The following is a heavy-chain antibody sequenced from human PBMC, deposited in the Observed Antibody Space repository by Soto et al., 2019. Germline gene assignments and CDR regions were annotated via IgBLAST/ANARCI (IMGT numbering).Heavy chain of an antibody. J-gene: IGHJ4*02. CDR2: ISSSSSYI. CDR3: ASRRSGQGDY. V-gene: IGHV3-21*01. D-gene: IGHD2-15*01. CDR1: GFTFSSYS. Sequence: EVQLVESGGGLVKPGGSLRLSCAASGFTFSSYSMNWVRQAPGKGLEWVSSISSSSSYIYYADSVKGRFTISRDNAKNSLYLQMNSLRAEDTAVYYCASRRSGQGDYWGQGTLVTGSS.